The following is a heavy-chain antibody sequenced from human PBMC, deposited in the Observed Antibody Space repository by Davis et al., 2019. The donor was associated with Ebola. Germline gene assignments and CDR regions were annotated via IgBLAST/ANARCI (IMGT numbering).Heavy chain of an antibody. D-gene: IGHD2-15*01. CDR1: GDTLTSYA. CDR2: IIPVFRTA. Sequence: SVKVSCKAVGDTLTSYAMTWVRQAPGQGLEWMGGIIPVFRTANYAQKFQGSVTITADESTRTAYMELNGLRSEDTAVYYCAHLGPQRYCSGGGCHGYLDYWGQGTLVTVSS. CDR3: AHLGPQRYCSGGGCHGYLDY. J-gene: IGHJ4*02. V-gene: IGHV1-69*13.